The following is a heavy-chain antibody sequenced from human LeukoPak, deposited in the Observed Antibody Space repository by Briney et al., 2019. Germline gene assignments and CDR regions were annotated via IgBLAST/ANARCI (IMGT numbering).Heavy chain of an antibody. CDR2: INHSGST. Sequence: SETLSLTCAVYGGSFSGYYWSWIRQPPGKGLEWIGEINHSGSTDYNPSLKSRVTISVDTSKNQFSLKLSSVTAADTAEYYCATCSTSCYSDYWYFDLWGRGTLVTVSS. CDR1: GGSFSGYY. D-gene: IGHD2-2*01. J-gene: IGHJ2*01. V-gene: IGHV4-34*01. CDR3: ATCSTSCYSDYWYFDL.